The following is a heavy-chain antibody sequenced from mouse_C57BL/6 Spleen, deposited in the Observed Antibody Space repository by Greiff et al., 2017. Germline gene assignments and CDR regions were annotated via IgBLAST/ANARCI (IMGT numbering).Heavy chain of an antibody. CDR3: ARGGLLRLDY. CDR1: GYTFPDYN. J-gene: IGHJ2*01. Sequence: EVQLQQSGPELVKPGASVKMSCKASGYTFPDYNMHWVKQSHGKSLEWIGYINPNNGGTSYNQKFKGKATLTVNKSSSTAYMELRSLTSEDSAVYYCARGGLLRLDYWGQGTTLTVSS. D-gene: IGHD1-2*01. V-gene: IGHV1-22*01. CDR2: INPNNGGT.